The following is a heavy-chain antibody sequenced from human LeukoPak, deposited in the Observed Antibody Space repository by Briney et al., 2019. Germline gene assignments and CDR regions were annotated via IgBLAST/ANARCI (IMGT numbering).Heavy chain of an antibody. J-gene: IGHJ4*02. CDR1: GFTFSTYW. Sequence: GGSLRLSCAASGFTFSTYWMTWVRQAPGKGLEWVANIKQDGNEKYYVDSVKGRFTISRDNAKNSLYLQMNSLRAEDTAVHYCARVGYDILTGYYGGYYFDYWGQGTLVTVSS. CDR3: ARVGYDILTGYYGGYYFDY. D-gene: IGHD3-9*01. V-gene: IGHV3-7*03. CDR2: IKQDGNEK.